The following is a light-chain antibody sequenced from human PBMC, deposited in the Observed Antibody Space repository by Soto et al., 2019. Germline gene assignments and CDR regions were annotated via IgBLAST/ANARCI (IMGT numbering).Light chain of an antibody. CDR3: QQYGSSPPWT. V-gene: IGKV3-20*01. CDR1: QSVSSSY. Sequence: EFVLTQSPGTLSLSPGERATLSCRASQSVSSSYLAWYQQKPGQAPRLLIYGASSRATGIPDRFSGSGSGTDFTLTISRLEPEDFAVYYYQQYGSSPPWTFGQGTKVEIK. J-gene: IGKJ1*01. CDR2: GAS.